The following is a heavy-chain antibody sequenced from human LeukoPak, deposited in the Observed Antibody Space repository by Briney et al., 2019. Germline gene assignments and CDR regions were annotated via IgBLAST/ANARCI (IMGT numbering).Heavy chain of an antibody. CDR2: IYYSGAT. V-gene: IGHV4-39*01. Sequence: SETLSLTCVVSGDSITRSEYYWDWIRQPPGKGLEWIGSIYYSGATYYSGSLKSRATISVDTIKNQYSLELRSVTAADTALYYCARRLRGGRRYHYYYMDVWGKGTTVTISS. J-gene: IGHJ6*03. CDR1: GDSITRSEYY. D-gene: IGHD2-15*01. CDR3: ARRLRGGRRYHYYYMDV.